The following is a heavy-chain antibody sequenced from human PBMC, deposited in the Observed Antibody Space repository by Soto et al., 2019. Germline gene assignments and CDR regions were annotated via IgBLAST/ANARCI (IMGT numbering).Heavy chain of an antibody. CDR3: ARIATAEDWFDP. D-gene: IGHD6-13*01. Sequence: SVKVSCKGSGGTFSTYTITWVRQAPGQGFEWMGRIIPILDIANYAQKFQGRVTITADKFTSTAYMELSSLRSEDTAVYYCARIATAEDWFDPWGQGTLVTVSS. CDR2: IIPILDIA. J-gene: IGHJ5*02. CDR1: GGTFSTYT. V-gene: IGHV1-69*02.